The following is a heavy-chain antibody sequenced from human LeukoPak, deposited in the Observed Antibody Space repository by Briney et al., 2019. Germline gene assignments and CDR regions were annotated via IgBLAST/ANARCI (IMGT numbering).Heavy chain of an antibody. D-gene: IGHD3-22*01. CDR2: ISTIGAST. CDR3: AKFYDRTYYYDSSGYSPVDI. CDR1: GFTFNNYA. Sequence: PGGSLRLSCAASGFTFNNYAMTWVRQAPGKGLEWVSVISTIGASTYSADSVKGRFTISRENSKNTLYLKMNSLRAEDTAVYYCAKFYDRTYYYDSSGYSPVDIWGQGTMVTVSS. J-gene: IGHJ3*02. V-gene: IGHV3-23*01.